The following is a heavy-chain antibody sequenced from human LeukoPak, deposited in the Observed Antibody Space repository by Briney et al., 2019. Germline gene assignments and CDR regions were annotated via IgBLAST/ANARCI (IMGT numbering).Heavy chain of an antibody. CDR2: ISSSGSTI. CDR3: ARDLGGSFPSFGVVIIRSFDY. J-gene: IGHJ4*02. Sequence: KTGGSLRLSCAASGFTFSDYYMTWIRQAPGKGLEWVSYISSSGSTIYYADSVKGRFTISRDNAKNSLYLQMNSLRAEDTAVYYCARDLGGSFPSFGVVIIRSFDYWGQGTLVTVSS. CDR1: GFTFSDYY. D-gene: IGHD3-3*01. V-gene: IGHV3-11*04.